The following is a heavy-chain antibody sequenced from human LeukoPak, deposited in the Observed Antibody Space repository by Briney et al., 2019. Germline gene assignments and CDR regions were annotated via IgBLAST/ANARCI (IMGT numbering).Heavy chain of an antibody. CDR1: GFTFSSYG. CDR3: AKDWSHFDWLFGNYYYGMDV. V-gene: IGHV3-30*18. D-gene: IGHD3-9*01. CDR2: ISYDGSNK. Sequence: LPGGSLRLSCAASGFTFSSYGMHWVRQAPGKGLEWVAVISYDGSNKYYADSVKGRFTISRDNSKNTLYLQMNSLRAEDTAVYYCAKDWSHFDWLFGNYYYGMDVWGQGTTVTVSS. J-gene: IGHJ6*02.